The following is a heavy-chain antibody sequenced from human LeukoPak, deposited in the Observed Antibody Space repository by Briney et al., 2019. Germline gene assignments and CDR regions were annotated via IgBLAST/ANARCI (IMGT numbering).Heavy chain of an antibody. V-gene: IGHV3-23*01. CDR1: GFAFDYYW. Sequence: EGSLRLSCAASGFAFDYYWMNWVRQAPGKGLEWVAGLSGSGGGTNYADSVKGRFTISRDNAKNTLYLQMNSLRAEDKAVYFCAKRGVVIRAILVGFHKEAYYFDSWGQGALVTVSS. CDR2: LSGSGGGT. J-gene: IGHJ4*02. D-gene: IGHD3-10*01. CDR3: AKRGVVIRAILVGFHKEAYYFDS.